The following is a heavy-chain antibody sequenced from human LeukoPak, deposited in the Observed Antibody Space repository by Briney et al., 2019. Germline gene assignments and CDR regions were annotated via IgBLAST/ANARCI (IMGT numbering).Heavy chain of an antibody. CDR2: IYYSGST. Sequence: SETLSLTCTVSGGSISSYYWSWIRQPPGKGLEWIGYIYYSGSTNYNPSLKSRVTISVDTSKNQFPLKLSSVTAADTAVYYCARLDKSSGLGFDYWGQGTLVTVSS. J-gene: IGHJ4*02. V-gene: IGHV4-59*01. CDR3: ARLDKSSGLGFDY. D-gene: IGHD6-19*01. CDR1: GGSISSYY.